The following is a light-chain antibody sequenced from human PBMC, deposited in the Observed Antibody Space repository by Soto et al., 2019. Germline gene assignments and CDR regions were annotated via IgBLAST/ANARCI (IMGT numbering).Light chain of an antibody. Sequence: EIVMTQSPATLSVSPGERATLSCRASQSVSSNLAWYQQKPGQAPRLLIYGASTRATGIPARFSGSWSDTELTLTISSLQTEDVAVYYCQQYNNWPPLTFGGGTKVEIK. CDR3: QQYNNWPPLT. CDR1: QSVSSN. V-gene: IGKV3-15*01. J-gene: IGKJ4*01. CDR2: GAS.